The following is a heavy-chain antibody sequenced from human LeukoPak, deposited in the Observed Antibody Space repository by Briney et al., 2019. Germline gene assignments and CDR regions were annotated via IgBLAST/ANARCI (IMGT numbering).Heavy chain of an antibody. Sequence: SETLSLTCTVSGGSISSSSHFWGWIRQPPGKGLEWIGSIFYSGTTYYSPSLNSRVTMSVDTSKNQFSLKLTSVTAADTAVYYCARAGTTVAIPIFDNWGQGTLVTVSS. D-gene: IGHD4-23*01. CDR3: ARAGTTVAIPIFDN. CDR1: GGSISSSSHF. CDR2: IFYSGTT. J-gene: IGHJ4*02. V-gene: IGHV4-39*01.